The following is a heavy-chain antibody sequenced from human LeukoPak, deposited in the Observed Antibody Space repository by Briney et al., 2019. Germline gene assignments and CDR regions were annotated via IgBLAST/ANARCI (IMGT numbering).Heavy chain of an antibody. CDR2: IYSGGST. CDR3: ARVHRTPTGYFVPSRFDY. Sequence: PGGSLRLSCAASGFTVSSNYMSWVRQAPGKGLEWVSVIYSGGSTYYADSVKGRFTISRDNSKNTLYLQMNSLRAEDTAVYYCARVHRTPTGYFVPSRFDYWGQGTLVTVSS. V-gene: IGHV3-53*01. J-gene: IGHJ4*02. D-gene: IGHD3-9*01. CDR1: GFTVSSNY.